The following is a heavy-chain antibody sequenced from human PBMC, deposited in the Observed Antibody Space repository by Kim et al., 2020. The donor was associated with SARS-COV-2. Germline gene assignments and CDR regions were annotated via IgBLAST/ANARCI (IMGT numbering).Heavy chain of an antibody. D-gene: IGHD2-15*01. CDR3: ARALYRYCSGGSCYCDY. CDR1: GYTFTGYY. V-gene: IGHV1-2*02. CDR2: INPNSGGT. J-gene: IGHJ4*02. Sequence: ASVKVSCKASGYTFTGYYMHWVRQAPGQGLEWMGWINPNSGGTNYAQKFQGRVTMTRDTSISTAYMELSRLRSDDTAVYYCARALYRYCSGGSCYCDYWGQGTLVTVSS.